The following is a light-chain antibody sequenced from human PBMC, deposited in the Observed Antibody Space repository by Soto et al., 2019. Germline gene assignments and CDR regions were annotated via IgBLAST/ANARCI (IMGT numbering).Light chain of an antibody. CDR1: SSDVGGHNY. V-gene: IGLV2-14*01. CDR3: SSFTATKTVV. Sequence: QSVLTQPASVSGSPGQSITISCTGTSSDVGGHNYVSWYQQHPGKAPKLMIYEVTNRPSGVSNRFSASKSGNTASLTISGLQAEDEADYYCSSFTATKTVVFGGGTKVTVL. J-gene: IGLJ2*01. CDR2: EVT.